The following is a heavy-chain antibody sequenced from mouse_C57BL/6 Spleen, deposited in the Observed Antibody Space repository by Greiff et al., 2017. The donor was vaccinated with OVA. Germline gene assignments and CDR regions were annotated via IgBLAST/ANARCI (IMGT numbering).Heavy chain of an antibody. Sequence: QVQLQQSGPELVKPGASVTISCKASGYAFSSSWMNWVKQRPGKGLEWIGRIYPGDGDTNYNGKFRGKATLTADKSSSTAYMQLSSLTSEDSAVYCCASMSTRYFDDRGQGTTRTVSS. CDR3: ASMSTRYFDD. CDR2: IYPGDGDT. CDR1: GYAFSSSW. J-gene: IGHJ2*01. V-gene: IGHV1-82*01. D-gene: IGHD2-4*01.